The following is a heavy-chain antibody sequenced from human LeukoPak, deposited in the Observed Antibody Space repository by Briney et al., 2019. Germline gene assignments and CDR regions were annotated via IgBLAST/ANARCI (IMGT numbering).Heavy chain of an antibody. Sequence: ASVKVSCKASGYTFTGYYMHWVRQAPGQGLEWMGWINPNSGGTNYAQKFQGRVTMTRDTSISTAYMGLSRLRSDDTGVYYCARVSRGYYDSSAYSSWGQGTLVTVSS. CDR2: INPNSGGT. J-gene: IGHJ5*02. V-gene: IGHV1-2*02. D-gene: IGHD3-22*01. CDR3: ARVSRGYYDSSAYSS. CDR1: GYTFTGYY.